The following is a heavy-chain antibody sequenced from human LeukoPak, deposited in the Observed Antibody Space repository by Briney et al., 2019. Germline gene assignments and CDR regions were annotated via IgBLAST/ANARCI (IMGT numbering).Heavy chain of an antibody. D-gene: IGHD6-25*01. CDR2: ISYSGST. CDR3: AGSVRGGLKSGVDY. Sequence: SETLSLTCTVSGGSISSNNCYWGWIRQPPGKGLEWIGTISYSGSTWYNPSLKSRVTMSVDTSKNQFSLKLSSVTAADTAMYYCAGSVRGGLKSGVDYWGQGTLVTVSS. J-gene: IGHJ4*02. CDR1: GGSISSNNCY. V-gene: IGHV4-39*01.